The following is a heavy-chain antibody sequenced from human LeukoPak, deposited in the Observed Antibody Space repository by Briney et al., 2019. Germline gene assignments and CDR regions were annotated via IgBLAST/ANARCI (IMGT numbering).Heavy chain of an antibody. CDR2: IISSSSYI. CDR3: AREPQYCSGGSCYSFDY. D-gene: IGHD2-15*01. V-gene: IGHV3-21*01. CDR1: AFIFSTYS. J-gene: IGHJ4*02. Sequence: GGSLSLSCAASAFIFSTYSMNWVRQAPGKGLEWVSSIISSSSYIYYADSVKGRFTISRDNAKNSLYLQMNSLRAEHTALHYCAREPQYCSGGSCYSFDYWGQGTLVTVSS.